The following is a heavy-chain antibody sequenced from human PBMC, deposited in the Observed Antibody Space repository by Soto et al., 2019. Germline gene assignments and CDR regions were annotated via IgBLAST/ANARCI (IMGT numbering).Heavy chain of an antibody. CDR3: TTGWLPYYYYGMDV. CDR2: IKSKTDGGTT. CDR1: GFTFSNAW. V-gene: IGHV3-15*01. D-gene: IGHD5-12*01. Sequence: GGSLRLSCAASGFTFSNAWMSWVRQAPGKGLEWVGRIKSKTDGGTTDYAAPVKGKFTISRDDSKNTLYLQMNSLKTEDTAVYYCTTGWLPYYYYGMDVWGQGTTVTVSS. J-gene: IGHJ6*02.